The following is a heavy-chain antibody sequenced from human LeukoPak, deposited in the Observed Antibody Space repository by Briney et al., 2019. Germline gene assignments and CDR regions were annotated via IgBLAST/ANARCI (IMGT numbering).Heavy chain of an antibody. CDR3: AKMVDYYVFNWYFNL. D-gene: IGHD3/OR15-3a*01. J-gene: IGHJ2*01. V-gene: IGHV3-30*18. CDR1: GFIFSNYR. CDR2: ISYDGSNQ. Sequence: GGSLRLSCAASGFIFSNYRMHWVRQAPGKGLEWVAVISYDGSNQYYADSVKGRFTISRDNSKNTLYLQVNSLRADDTALYYCAKMVDYYVFNWYFNLWGRGTLVTVSS.